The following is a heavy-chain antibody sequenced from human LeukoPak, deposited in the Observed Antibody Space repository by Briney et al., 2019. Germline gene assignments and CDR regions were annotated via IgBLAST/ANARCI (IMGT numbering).Heavy chain of an antibody. Sequence: GGSLRLSCAASGFTFSSYTMNWVRQAPGKGLEWVSSITSRSSYIYYADSVKGRFTISRDNAKNSLYLQMNTLRAEDTAVYYCARDRHKYNYDSGGYPPYWGQGTLVTVSS. CDR3: ARDRHKYNYDSGGYPPY. CDR2: ITSRSSYI. J-gene: IGHJ4*02. CDR1: GFTFSSYT. D-gene: IGHD3-22*01. V-gene: IGHV3-21*01.